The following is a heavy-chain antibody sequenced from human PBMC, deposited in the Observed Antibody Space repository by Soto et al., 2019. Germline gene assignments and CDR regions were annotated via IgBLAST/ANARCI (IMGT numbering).Heavy chain of an antibody. CDR2: IIVSHDWP. V-gene: IGHV1-3*01. CDR3: AREPEDGVPGDY. CDR1: GYTFTAHS. D-gene: IGHD2-8*01. Sequence: VQLVQSGTEVKEPGASVRVSCKASGYTFTAHSLHCARQAPGQGLEWMGWIIVSHDWPRYAPQFQGRLTFETDTIGTTSYMHLTRLTPDDTAVSFCAREPEDGVPGDYGGQGTPVVVAS. J-gene: IGHJ4*02.